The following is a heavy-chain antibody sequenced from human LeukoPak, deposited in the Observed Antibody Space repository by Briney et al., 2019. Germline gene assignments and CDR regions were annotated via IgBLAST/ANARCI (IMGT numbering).Heavy chain of an antibody. V-gene: IGHV4-59*08. Sequence: SETLSLTCTVSGGSISSYYWSWIRQPPGKGLEWIGYIYYSGSTNYNPSLKSRVTISVDTSKNQFSLKLSSVTAADTAVYYCARLDTFMVRGGIIDYWGQGTLVTVSS. CDR1: GGSISSYY. CDR3: ARLDTFMVRGGIIDY. D-gene: IGHD3-10*01. J-gene: IGHJ4*02. CDR2: IYYSGST.